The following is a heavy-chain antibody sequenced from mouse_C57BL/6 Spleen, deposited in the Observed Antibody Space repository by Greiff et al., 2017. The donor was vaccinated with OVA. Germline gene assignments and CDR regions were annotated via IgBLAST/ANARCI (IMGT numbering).Heavy chain of an antibody. D-gene: IGHD1-2*01. CDR1: GYTFTDHT. Sequence: QVQLQQSDAELVKPGASVKISCKASGYTFTDHTIHWMKQRPEQGLEWIGYIYPRDGSTKYNEKFKGKATLTADTSSSTAYMQLNSLTSEDSAVYFCARPPARYGGGVWFAFWGQGTLVTVSA. CDR3: ARPPARYGGGVWFAF. J-gene: IGHJ3*01. CDR2: IYPRDGST. V-gene: IGHV1-78*01.